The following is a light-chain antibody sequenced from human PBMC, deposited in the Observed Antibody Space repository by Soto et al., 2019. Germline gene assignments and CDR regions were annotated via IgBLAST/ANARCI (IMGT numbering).Light chain of an antibody. Sequence: ILVHQSPDSLAVSLCERARLNFRSIRRVVLSSNKKNYLAWYQQKPGQPPKLLIYWASTREPGVPDRFSGSGSETDFTLTISSLQAEDVAVYYCQHYYSVPLSFGGGTKVDIK. J-gene: IGKJ4*01. CDR2: WAS. CDR3: QHYYSVPLS. CDR1: RRVVLSSNKKNY. V-gene: IGKV4-1*01.